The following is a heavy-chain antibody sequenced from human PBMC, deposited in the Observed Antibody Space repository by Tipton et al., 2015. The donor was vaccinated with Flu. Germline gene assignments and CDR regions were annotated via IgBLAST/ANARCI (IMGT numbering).Heavy chain of an antibody. Sequence: TLSLTCAVYGGSFSGYYWSWIRQPPGKGLEWIGEINHSGSTNYNLSLKSRVTISVDTSKNQFSLKLRSVTAADTAVYYCARGDWAAAFRSPRLLFFQHWGQGTLVTVSS. CDR3: ARGDWAAAFRSPRLLFFQH. CDR1: GGSFSGYY. V-gene: IGHV4-34*01. J-gene: IGHJ1*01. D-gene: IGHD6-13*01. CDR2: INHSGST.